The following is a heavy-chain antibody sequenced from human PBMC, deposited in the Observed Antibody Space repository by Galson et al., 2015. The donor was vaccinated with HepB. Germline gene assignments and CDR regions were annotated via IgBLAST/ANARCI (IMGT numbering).Heavy chain of an antibody. D-gene: IGHD6-6*01. CDR1: GDSISSKY. J-gene: IGHJ4*02. V-gene: IGHV4-59*01. CDR2: MHNGGST. CDR3: ARDHSSSSGGNYFDY. Sequence: ETLSLTCSVSGDSISSKYWSWIRQPPGKGLEWLGYMHNGGSTNYNPSLKSRVIISVDTSKNQFSLNLSSVTAADTAVYYCARDHSSSSGGNYFDYWGQGTLVTVST.